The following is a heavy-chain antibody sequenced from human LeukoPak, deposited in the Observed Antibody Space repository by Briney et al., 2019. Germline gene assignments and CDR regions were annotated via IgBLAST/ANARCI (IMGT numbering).Heavy chain of an antibody. D-gene: IGHD5-12*01. CDR3: AKDGAWLRFDD. J-gene: IGHJ4*02. V-gene: IGHV3-23*01. Sequence: GGSLRLSCAASGFTFSSYAMSWVRQAPGKGLEWVSAISGSGGSTYYADSVKGRFTISRDDSKNTLYLQMNNLRAEDTAVYYCAKDGAWLRFDDWGQGILVTVSS. CDR2: ISGSGGST. CDR1: GFTFSSYA.